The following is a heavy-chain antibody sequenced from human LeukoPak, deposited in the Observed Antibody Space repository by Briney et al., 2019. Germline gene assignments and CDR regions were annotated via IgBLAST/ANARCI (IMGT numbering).Heavy chain of an antibody. J-gene: IGHJ4*02. V-gene: IGHV3-30*18. CDR1: GFPFSDYG. Sequence: GGSLRLSCAASGFPFSDYGMYWVRQAPGKGLEWLAVISHDGSNKYYADSVKGRITISRDNSMNTLYLQMNSLRAEDTAVYYCAKVRWGSDNALDSWGQGTLVAVSS. CDR2: ISHDGSNK. D-gene: IGHD3-16*01. CDR3: AKVRWGSDNALDS.